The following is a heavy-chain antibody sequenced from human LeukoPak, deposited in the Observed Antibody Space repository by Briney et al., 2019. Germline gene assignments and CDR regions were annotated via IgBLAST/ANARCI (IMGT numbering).Heavy chain of an antibody. CDR3: TTDRY. Sequence: GGSLRLSCAASGFTFSNAWMNWVRQAPGKGLEWDGRIKSKTDGGTTDYAAPVKGRFTISRDDSKNTLYLQMNSLKTEDTAVYYCTTDRYWGQGTLVTVSS. J-gene: IGHJ4*02. CDR1: GFTFSNAW. V-gene: IGHV3-15*07. CDR2: IKSKTDGGTT.